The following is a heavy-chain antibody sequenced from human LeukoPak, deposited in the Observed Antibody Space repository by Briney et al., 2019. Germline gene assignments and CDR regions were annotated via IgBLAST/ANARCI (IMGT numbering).Heavy chain of an antibody. CDR2: IRYDGSNK. J-gene: IGHJ3*02. V-gene: IGHV3-30*02. D-gene: IGHD5-12*01. Sequence: GGSLRLSWAASGFTFSSYGMHWVRQAPGKGLEWVAFIRYDGSNKYYADSVKGRFTISRDNSKNTLYLQMNSLRAEDTAVYYCAKEGDSGYVVNAFDIWGQGTMVTVSS. CDR3: AKEGDSGYVVNAFDI. CDR1: GFTFSSYG.